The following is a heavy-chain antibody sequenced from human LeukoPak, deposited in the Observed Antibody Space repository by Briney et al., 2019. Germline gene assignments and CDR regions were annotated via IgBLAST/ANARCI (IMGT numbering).Heavy chain of an antibody. CDR2: IYPGDSDT. CDR3: ARQSTLGVLRLLA. V-gene: IGHV5-51*01. D-gene: IGHD3-3*01. CDR1: GYTFSTYW. Sequence: GESLKVFCESSGYTFSTYWIGWVRQMPRKGLEWMGIIYPGDSDTKYSPSFQGQVTISADKSISAAYLQWSSLKASDSAKYYCARQSTLGVLRLLARGQGTTVTVSS. J-gene: IGHJ6*02.